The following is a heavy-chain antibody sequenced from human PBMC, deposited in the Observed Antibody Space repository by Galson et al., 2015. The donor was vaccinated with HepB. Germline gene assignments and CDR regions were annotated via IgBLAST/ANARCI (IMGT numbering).Heavy chain of an antibody. CDR2: TYYSSKWYN. J-gene: IGHJ6*03. CDR1: EDSVSTNRAA. CDR3: ARQGRAATHSFYHYMDV. V-gene: IGHV6-1*01. D-gene: IGHD2/OR15-2a*01. Sequence: CAISEDSVSTNRAAWNWIRQSPSRGLEWLGRTYYSSKWYNDYVVSLKSRIAITPDTSKNQFSLQLNSVSPEDAAVYYCARQGRAATHSFYHYMDVWGEGTTVEVSS.